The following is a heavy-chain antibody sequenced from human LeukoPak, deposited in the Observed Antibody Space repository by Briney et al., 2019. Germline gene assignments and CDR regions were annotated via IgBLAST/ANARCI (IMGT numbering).Heavy chain of an antibody. J-gene: IGHJ6*03. Sequence: GASVKLSCKASGYTFTGYYMHWVRQAPGQGLEWMGWINPNSGGTNYAQKFQGRVTMTRDTSISTAYMELSRLRSDDTAVYYCARGLHSSSSSYYYYYMDVWGKGTTVTVSS. CDR3: ARGLHSSSSSYYYYYMDV. CDR2: INPNSGGT. D-gene: IGHD6-6*01. V-gene: IGHV1-2*02. CDR1: GYTFTGYY.